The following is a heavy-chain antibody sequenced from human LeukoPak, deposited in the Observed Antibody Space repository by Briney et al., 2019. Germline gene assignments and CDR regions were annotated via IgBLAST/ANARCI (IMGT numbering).Heavy chain of an antibody. D-gene: IGHD3-9*01. Sequence: GGSLRLSCAASGFTFSDFYMSWIRQAPGKGLEWVSYISSSGSTTYYADSVKGRFTISRDNAKNSLYLQTNSLRAEDTAVYYCAIETQYYDILTSGGQGTLVTVSS. J-gene: IGHJ4*02. CDR3: AIETQYYDILTS. V-gene: IGHV3-11*04. CDR2: ISSSGSTT. CDR1: GFTFSDFY.